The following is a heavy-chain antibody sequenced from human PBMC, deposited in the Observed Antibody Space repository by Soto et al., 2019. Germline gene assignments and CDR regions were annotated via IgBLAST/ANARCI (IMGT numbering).Heavy chain of an antibody. J-gene: IGHJ6*02. CDR3: AREWGRSYYYGMDV. CDR1: GFIFSDYA. V-gene: IGHV3-30-3*01. Sequence: QVQLVDSGGGVVQPERSLRLSCRASGFIFSDYAIHWVRQAPGRGLEWVAVLIDDGYFQYYADSVKGRFTISSDKSNNTVYLHMGSLRVDGTAVYYCAREWGRSYYYGMDVWGQGTTVIVSS. D-gene: IGHD3-10*01. CDR2: LIDDGYFQ.